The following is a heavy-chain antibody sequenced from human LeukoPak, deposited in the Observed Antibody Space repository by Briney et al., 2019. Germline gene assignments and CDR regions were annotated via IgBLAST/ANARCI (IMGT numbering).Heavy chain of an antibody. CDR2: ISGSGGST. J-gene: IGHJ4*02. Sequence: GGSLRLSCAASGFTFSTYAMNWVRQAPGKGLEWVSAISGSGGSTYYADPVKGRFTISRDNSKNTLYLQMNSLRAEDTAVYYCSKGQGEGSSWQALDYWGQGTLVTVSS. CDR3: SKGQGEGSSWQALDY. D-gene: IGHD6-13*01. V-gene: IGHV3-23*01. CDR1: GFTFSTYA.